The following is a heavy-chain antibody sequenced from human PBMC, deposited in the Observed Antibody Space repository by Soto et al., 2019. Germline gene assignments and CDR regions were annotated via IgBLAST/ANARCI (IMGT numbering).Heavy chain of an antibody. CDR2: TWYDGSNK. D-gene: IGHD2-15*01. J-gene: IGHJ4*02. Sequence: GGSLRLSCAASGFTFNDYDMHWVRQAPGKGLEWVALTWYDGSNKNYADSVKGRFTISRDNSKSTLYLEMNSLRAEDTAVYYCARGRYCSGGSCYRQMDYWGQGTLVTVSS. V-gene: IGHV3-33*01. CDR1: GFTFNDYD. CDR3: ARGRYCSGGSCYRQMDY.